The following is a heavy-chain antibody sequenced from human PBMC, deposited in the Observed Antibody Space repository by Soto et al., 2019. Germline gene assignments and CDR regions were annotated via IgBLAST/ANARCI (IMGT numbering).Heavy chain of an antibody. CDR1: GYPFTAFD. Sequence: ASVKVSCKASGYPFTAFDINWVRQAAGQGLEWMGWMNAYNGNTAYAQHFQDRITMTTNTSTSTAYMELRSLRSDDTAVYYCARGSDYGDFFDYWGQGTLVTVSS. CDR2: MNAYNGNT. J-gene: IGHJ4*02. D-gene: IGHD4-17*01. V-gene: IGHV1-8*01. CDR3: ARGSDYGDFFDY.